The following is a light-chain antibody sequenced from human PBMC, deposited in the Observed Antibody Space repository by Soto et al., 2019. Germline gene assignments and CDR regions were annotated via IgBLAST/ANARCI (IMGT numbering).Light chain of an antibody. V-gene: IGLV2-23*02. CDR2: EDT. CDR1: SSDIGSYNR. J-gene: IGLJ2*01. CDR3: CSYAGPTIFVV. Sequence: QSALTQPASVSGSPGQSITISCTGTSSDIGSYNRVSWYQQHPGKAPKLMIYEDTQRPSRVSNRFSGSKSGNTASLTITGLQAEDEADYYCCSYAGPTIFVVFGGGTQLTGL.